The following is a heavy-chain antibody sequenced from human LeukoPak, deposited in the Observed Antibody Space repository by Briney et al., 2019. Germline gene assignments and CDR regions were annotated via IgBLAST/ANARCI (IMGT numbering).Heavy chain of an antibody. Sequence: GALRLSCAASGFTFGSYWMTWVRRAPGKGLEWVANIKHDGSEKYYVDSVKGRFAISRDNAKNSLYLQMSSLRAEDTALYYCARDTVDYGGNAGHAFDIWGPGTMVTVSS. CDR2: IKHDGSEK. CDR3: ARDTVDYGGNAGHAFDI. J-gene: IGHJ3*02. CDR1: GFTFGSYW. D-gene: IGHD4-23*01. V-gene: IGHV3-7*01.